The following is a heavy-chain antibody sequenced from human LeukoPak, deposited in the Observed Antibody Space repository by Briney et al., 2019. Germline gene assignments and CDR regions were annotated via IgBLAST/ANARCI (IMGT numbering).Heavy chain of an antibody. V-gene: IGHV3-53*01. CDR3: AKVWSDSNGWFHFDC. J-gene: IGHJ4*02. D-gene: IGHD5-18*01. Sequence: GGSLRLSCAASGFTVSSNYMSWVRQAPGKGLEWASLISSVDSTNYAGSVRGRFTISRDNFKNTLYLQMNSLTVEDTAIYYCAKVWSDSNGWFHFDCWGQGTLVTVSS. CDR2: ISSVDST. CDR1: GFTVSSNY.